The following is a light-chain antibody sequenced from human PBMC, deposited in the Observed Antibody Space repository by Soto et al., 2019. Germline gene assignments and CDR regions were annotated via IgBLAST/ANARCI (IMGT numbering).Light chain of an antibody. Sequence: EIVLTQSPGTLSLSPGERATLSCRASQSVSRTYLAWYQQKPGQAPGLLIYDVSSRATGIPDRFSDSGSGTDFALTISRLEPEDFAVYYCQQYGTSPYTFGQGTKLEIK. V-gene: IGKV3-20*01. CDR1: QSVSRTY. J-gene: IGKJ2*01. CDR3: QQYGTSPYT. CDR2: DVS.